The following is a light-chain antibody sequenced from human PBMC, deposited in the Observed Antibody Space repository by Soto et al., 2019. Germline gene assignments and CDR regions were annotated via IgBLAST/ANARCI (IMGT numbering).Light chain of an antibody. CDR1: QTIDSW. CDR3: QHYNSVSRT. Sequence: DIQMTQSPSTLSASVGDRVTITCRASQTIDSWLAWYQQKPGKAPKLLIYMASTLHSGAPSMFSGSGSGTEFTLTISSLQPDDFATYYCQHYNSVSRTFGQGTKVEIK. CDR2: MAS. V-gene: IGKV1-5*03. J-gene: IGKJ1*01.